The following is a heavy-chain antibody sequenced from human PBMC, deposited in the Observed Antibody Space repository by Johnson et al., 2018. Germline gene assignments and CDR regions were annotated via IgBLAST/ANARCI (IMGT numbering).Heavy chain of an antibody. V-gene: IGHV4-59*01. CDR2: IYYNGRPT. J-gene: IGHJ3*02. CDR1: GRSISSFY. D-gene: IGHD2-15*01. CDR3: ARWGYCSGGSCYFIGAFDI. Sequence: QVQLQESGPGLVKPSETLSLTCTVSGRSISSFYWSWIRRPPGKGLEWIGSIYYNGRPTNYNPSLKSQVTLSVDTSKTQLSLKLGSVTAADTGVYYCARWGYCSGGSCYFIGAFDIWGQGTMVTVSS.